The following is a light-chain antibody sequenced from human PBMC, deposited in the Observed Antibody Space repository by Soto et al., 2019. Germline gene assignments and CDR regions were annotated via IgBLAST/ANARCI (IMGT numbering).Light chain of an antibody. CDR1: QSVSNY. V-gene: IGKV3-20*01. Sequence: EIVLTQSPATLSLSPGERATLSCRASQSVSNYLAWYQQKPGQAPRLLIYGTSSRATAIPDRFSGSGSGTEFTLTISRLEPEDFAVYYCQHYGSSPRTFGQGTKVDIK. CDR3: QHYGSSPRT. J-gene: IGKJ1*01. CDR2: GTS.